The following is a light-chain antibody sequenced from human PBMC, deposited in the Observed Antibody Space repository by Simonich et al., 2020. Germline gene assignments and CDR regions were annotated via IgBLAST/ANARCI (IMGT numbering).Light chain of an antibody. CDR2: WAS. Sequence: DIVMTQSPDSLAVSLGERATINYKSSQSVLYSSKHKNYLAWYPQKPGQPPKLLIYWASTRESGVPDRFSGSGSGTDFTLTISSLQAEDVAVYYCQQYYSTPYTFGQGTKLEIK. CDR3: QQYYSTPYT. V-gene: IGKV4-1*01. J-gene: IGKJ2*01. CDR1: QSVLYSSKHKNY.